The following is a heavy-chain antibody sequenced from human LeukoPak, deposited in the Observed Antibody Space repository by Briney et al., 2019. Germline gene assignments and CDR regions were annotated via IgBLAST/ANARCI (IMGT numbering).Heavy chain of an antibody. J-gene: IGHJ4*02. Sequence: ASVKVSCNASGGTFSSYAISWVRQAPGQGLEWMGEIIPIFGTANYPQQFQGTCTITADESTRTAYMELRSLRSEDTAVYYCARDREGDYYGSGYVLRRTLSFDYWGQGTLVTVSS. D-gene: IGHD3-10*01. V-gene: IGHV1-69*13. CDR2: IIPIFGTA. CDR3: ARDREGDYYGSGYVLRRTLSFDY. CDR1: GGTFSSYA.